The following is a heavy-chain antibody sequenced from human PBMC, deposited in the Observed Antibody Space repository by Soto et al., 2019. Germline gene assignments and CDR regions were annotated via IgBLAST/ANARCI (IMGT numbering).Heavy chain of an antibody. CDR3: AKDADYSASLRFDP. D-gene: IGHD6-13*01. Sequence: PGGSLRLSCAASGFTFRNYAMSWVRQAPGQGLEWVSSISGSGSRTDYADSVRGRFTISRDSSNSTLYLQMISLRAEDTAVYYCAKDADYSASLRFDPWGLGTLVTVSS. J-gene: IGHJ5*02. CDR1: GFTFRNYA. V-gene: IGHV3-23*01. CDR2: ISGSGSRT.